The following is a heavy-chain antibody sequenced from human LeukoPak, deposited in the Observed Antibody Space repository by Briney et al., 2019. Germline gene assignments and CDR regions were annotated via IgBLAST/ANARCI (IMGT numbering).Heavy chain of an antibody. D-gene: IGHD3-10*01. CDR1: GGSINSYY. V-gene: IGHV4-59*01. CDR3: ARDSGTTGEVKFDP. J-gene: IGHJ5*02. Sequence: SETLSLTCTVSGGSINSYYWSWIRQPPGKGLEWIGNIYYSGSTNYSPSLKSRVTISVDTSKNQFSLKMSSATAADTAVYYCARDSGTTGEVKFDPWGQGTLVTVSS. CDR2: IYYSGST.